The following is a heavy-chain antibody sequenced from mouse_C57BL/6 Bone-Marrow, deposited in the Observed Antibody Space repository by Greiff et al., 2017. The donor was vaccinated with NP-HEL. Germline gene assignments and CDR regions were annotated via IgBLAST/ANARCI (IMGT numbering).Heavy chain of an antibody. D-gene: IGHD1-1*01. J-gene: IGHJ4*01. CDR1: GYTFTSYW. V-gene: IGHV1-64*01. Sequence: QVQLQQPGAELVKPGASVKLSCKASGYTFTSYWMHWVKQRPGQGLEWIGMIHPNSGSTNYNEKFKSKATLTVDKSSSTAYMQLSSLTSEDSAVYYCARNDGSSYALYAMDYWGQGTSVTVSS. CDR3: ARNDGSSYALYAMDY. CDR2: IHPNSGST.